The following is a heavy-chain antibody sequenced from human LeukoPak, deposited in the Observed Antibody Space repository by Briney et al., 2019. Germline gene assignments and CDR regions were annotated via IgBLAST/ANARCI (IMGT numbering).Heavy chain of an antibody. Sequence: GGSLRLSCAASGFTFSSYWMHWVRQAPGKGLVWVSRINSDGSSTIHADSVKGRFTISRDNSKNTLFLQMNSLRAGDTAVYYCARGTVTMVDYWGQGTLVTVSS. V-gene: IGHV3-74*01. J-gene: IGHJ4*02. D-gene: IGHD3-10*01. CDR3: ARGTVTMVDY. CDR2: INSDGSST. CDR1: GFTFSSYW.